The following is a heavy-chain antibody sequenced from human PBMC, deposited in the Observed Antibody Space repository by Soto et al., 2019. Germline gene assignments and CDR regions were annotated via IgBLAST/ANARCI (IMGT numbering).Heavy chain of an antibody. V-gene: IGHV2-5*02. CDR3: ARDSVALYYYYYGMDV. J-gene: IGHJ6*02. CDR2: IYWDDDK. CDR1: GFSLSTSGLG. Sequence: SGPTLVNPTQTLTLTCTFSGFSLSTSGLGVGWIRQPPGKALEWLALIYWDDDKRYSPSLKSRLTITKDTSKNQVVLTMTNMDPVDTATYYCARDSVALYYYYYGMDVWGQGTTVTVSS. D-gene: IGHD2-21*01.